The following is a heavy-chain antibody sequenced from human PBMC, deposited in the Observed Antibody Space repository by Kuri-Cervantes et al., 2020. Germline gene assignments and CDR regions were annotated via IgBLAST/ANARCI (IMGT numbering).Heavy chain of an antibody. CDR2: ISHLGNT. CDR3: ARRERYSYGSTHSFDY. J-gene: IGHJ4*02. V-gene: IGHV4-34*01. Sequence: ESLKISCAVYGGSFTGYYWNWLRQSPGKGLEWIGDISHLGNTNYNPSLKSRVTISAVTSRSQFSLKLSSVTAADTAVYYCARRERYSYGSTHSFDYWGQGTLVTVSS. D-gene: IGHD5-18*01. CDR1: GGSFTGYY.